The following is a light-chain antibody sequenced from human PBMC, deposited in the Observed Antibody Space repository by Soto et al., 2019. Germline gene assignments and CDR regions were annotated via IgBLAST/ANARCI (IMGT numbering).Light chain of an antibody. J-gene: IGKJ4*01. CDR2: DVS. CDR1: QSVNNY. V-gene: IGKV3-11*01. CDR3: QQRRHWPWLT. Sequence: EIVLTQSPATLSLSPGERATLSCRASQSVNNYLAWYQQKPGQAPRLLIYDVSNRATGIPAGFSGSGSGTDFTLTISGREPEDSAVYFCQQRRHWPWLTFGGGTRVEIK.